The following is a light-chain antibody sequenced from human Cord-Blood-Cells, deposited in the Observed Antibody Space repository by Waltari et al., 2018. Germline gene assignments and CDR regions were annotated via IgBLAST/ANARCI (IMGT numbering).Light chain of an antibody. Sequence: EIVITQSPATLYVSPGDRATLSYGASQSVSSNLAWYQQKPGQAPRLLIYGASTRATGIPARFSGSGSGTEFTLTISSLQSEDFAVYYCQQYNNWPPVTFGQGTKLEIK. CDR2: GAS. CDR3: QQYNNWPPVT. V-gene: IGKV3-15*01. J-gene: IGKJ2*01. CDR1: QSVSSN.